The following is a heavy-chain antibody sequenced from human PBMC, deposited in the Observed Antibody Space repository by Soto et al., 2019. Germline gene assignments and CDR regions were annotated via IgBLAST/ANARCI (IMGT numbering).Heavy chain of an antibody. CDR3: ARDPAGSGWVDY. Sequence: SETLSLTCTVSGGSISSYYWGWIRQPPGKGLEWIGYIYYSGSTNYNPSLKSRVTISVDTSKNQFSLKLSSVTAADTAVYYCARDPAGSGWVDYWGQGTLVTVSS. J-gene: IGHJ4*02. CDR1: GGSISSYY. V-gene: IGHV4-59*01. CDR2: IYYSGST. D-gene: IGHD6-19*01.